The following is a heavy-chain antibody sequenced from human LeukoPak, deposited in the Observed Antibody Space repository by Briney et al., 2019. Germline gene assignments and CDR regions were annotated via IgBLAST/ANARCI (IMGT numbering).Heavy chain of an antibody. Sequence: GGSLRLSCVGSGFTFSRYWLNWVRQAPGKGLEWVAVIWYDGSNKYYADSVKGRFTISRDNSKNTLYLQMNSLRAEDTAVYYCARQEDYYDSSGYPIPLDYWGQGTLVTVSS. CDR2: IWYDGSNK. J-gene: IGHJ4*02. V-gene: IGHV3-33*07. CDR1: GFTFSRYW. CDR3: ARQEDYYDSSGYPIPLDY. D-gene: IGHD3-22*01.